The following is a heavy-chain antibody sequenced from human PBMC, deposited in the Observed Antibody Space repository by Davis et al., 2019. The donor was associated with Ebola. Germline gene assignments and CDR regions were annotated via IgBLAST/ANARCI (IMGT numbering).Heavy chain of an antibody. CDR2: ISYDGSNK. D-gene: IGHD3-22*01. CDR1: GFTFSSYA. V-gene: IGHV3-30-3*01. Sequence: GESLKISCAASGFTFSSYAMHWVRQAPGKGLEWVAVISYDGSNKYYADSVKGRFTISRDNSKNTLYLQMNSLRAEDTAVYYCARAHYYDSSGYYSFVDYWGQGTLVTVSS. J-gene: IGHJ4*02. CDR3: ARAHYYDSSGYYSFVDY.